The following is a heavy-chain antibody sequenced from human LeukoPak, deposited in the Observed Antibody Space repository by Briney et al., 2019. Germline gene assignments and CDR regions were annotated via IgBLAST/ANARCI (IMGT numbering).Heavy chain of an antibody. D-gene: IGHD1-26*01. V-gene: IGHV1-2*02. CDR3: ARASGWELPYFDY. CDR2: INPNNGGT. J-gene: IGHJ4*02. CDR1: GYTFTGYF. Sequence: ASVKVSCKASGYTFTGYFIHWVRQAPGQGLEWMGWINPNNGGTNYAQKFQGRVTMTRDTSISTAYMELSRLRSDDTAVYYCARASGWELPYFDYWGQGTLVTVSS.